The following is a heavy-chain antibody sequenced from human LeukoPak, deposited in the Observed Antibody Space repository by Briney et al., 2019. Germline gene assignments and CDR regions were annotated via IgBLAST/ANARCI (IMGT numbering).Heavy chain of an antibody. Sequence: PSKTLSLTCTVSGGSISSGDYYWSWIRQPPGKGLEWIGYIYYSGSTYYNPSLKSRVTISVDMSKNQFSLKLSSVTAADTAVYYCARDYYGSGSYPDYWGQGTLVTVSS. D-gene: IGHD3-10*01. V-gene: IGHV4-30-4*01. CDR2: IYYSGST. CDR1: GGSISSGDYY. CDR3: ARDYYGSGSYPDY. J-gene: IGHJ4*02.